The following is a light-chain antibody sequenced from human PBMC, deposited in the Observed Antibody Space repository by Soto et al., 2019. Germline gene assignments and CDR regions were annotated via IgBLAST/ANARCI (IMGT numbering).Light chain of an antibody. CDR3: HQRQSWPRT. J-gene: IGKJ1*01. CDR1: QSIRGS. Sequence: EIVMTQSPATLSVSPGERATLSCRASQSIRGSLAWYQQKPGQAPRLLIYDASTGATGIPARFSGSGSGTEFTLTISSLQSEDFAVYYCHQRQSWPRTFGQGTKVDIK. CDR2: DAS. V-gene: IGKV3-15*01.